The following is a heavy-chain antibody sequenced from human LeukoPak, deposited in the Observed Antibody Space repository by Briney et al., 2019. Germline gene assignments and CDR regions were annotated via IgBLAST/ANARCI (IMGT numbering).Heavy chain of an antibody. Sequence: ASVKVSCKASGGTFSSYAISWVRQAPGQGLEWMGGIIPIFGTANYAQKFQGRVTITTDESTSPAYMELSSLRSEDTAVYYCARGISGSYTADYWGQGTLVTVSS. CDR2: IIPIFGTA. CDR1: GGTFSSYA. V-gene: IGHV1-69*05. D-gene: IGHD1-26*01. CDR3: ARGISGSYTADY. J-gene: IGHJ4*02.